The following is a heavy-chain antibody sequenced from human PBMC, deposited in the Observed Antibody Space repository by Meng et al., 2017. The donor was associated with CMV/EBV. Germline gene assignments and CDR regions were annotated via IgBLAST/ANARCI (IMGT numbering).Heavy chain of an antibody. D-gene: IGHD7-27*01. J-gene: IGHJ4*02. Sequence: VQFLESGGGLFQPGGSLRLSCADSGFTFSRYWMHWVRQVPGKGLVWVSRLNEDGTFTSYADSVKGRFTISRDNAKNTLYLQMNSLRVDDSGVYYCGRDLTGERDQWGQGTLVTVSS. V-gene: IGHV3-74*03. CDR2: LNEDGTFT. CDR3: GRDLTGERDQ. CDR1: GFTFSRYW.